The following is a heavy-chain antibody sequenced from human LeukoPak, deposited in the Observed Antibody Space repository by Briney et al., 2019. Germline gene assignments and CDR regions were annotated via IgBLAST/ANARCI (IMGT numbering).Heavy chain of an antibody. CDR2: ISGSGGST. V-gene: IGHV3-23*01. J-gene: IGHJ4*02. CDR3: AKEMTGGWPFDY. Sequence: PGGSLRLSCAASGFTFSSYAMSWVRQAPGKGLEWVSAISGSGGSTYYADSVKGRFTISRDNSKNTVYLQMNSLRADDTAKYYCAKEMTGGWPFDYWGQGTLVTVSS. D-gene: IGHD6-19*01. CDR1: GFTFSSYA.